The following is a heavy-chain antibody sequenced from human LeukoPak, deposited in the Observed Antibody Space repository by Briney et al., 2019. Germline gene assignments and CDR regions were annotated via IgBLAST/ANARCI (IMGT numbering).Heavy chain of an antibody. Sequence: GGSLRLSCAVSGFTFSSSAMTWVRQAPGKGLEWVSAISISGGTTYYAESVKGRFTISRDNSKNTLYLQMNSLRAEHTAVYYCAKEIRPNDYWGQGTLVTVSS. CDR1: GFTFSSSA. CDR3: AKEIRPNDY. V-gene: IGHV3-23*01. J-gene: IGHJ4*02. CDR2: ISISGGTT.